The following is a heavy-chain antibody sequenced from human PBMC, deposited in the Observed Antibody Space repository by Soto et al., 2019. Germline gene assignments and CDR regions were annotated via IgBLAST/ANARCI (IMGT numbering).Heavy chain of an antibody. V-gene: IGHV4-30-4*01. Sequence: SETLSLTCSVSGDSISNLDYFWGWIRQPPGQALEYIGYIYKSATTYYNPSFESRVAISVDTSKSQFSLNVTSVTAADTAVYFCARGRYCLTGRCFPNWFDSWGQGALVTVSS. D-gene: IGHD7-27*01. CDR1: GDSISNLDYF. CDR3: ARGRYCLTGRCFPNWFDS. J-gene: IGHJ5*01. CDR2: IYKSATT.